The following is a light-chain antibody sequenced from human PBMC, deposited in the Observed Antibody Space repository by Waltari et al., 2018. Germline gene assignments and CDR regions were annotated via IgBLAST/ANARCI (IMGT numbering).Light chain of an antibody. CDR2: KAS. CDR1: QSISSW. V-gene: IGKV1-5*03. Sequence: DIQMTQSPSTLSASVGDRVTITSRASQSISSWLAWYQQKPGKAPKLLIYKASSLESGVPSRFSGSGSGTEFTLTISSLQPDDFATYYCQQYNSYSRTFGQGTKLEIK. CDR3: QQYNSYSRT. J-gene: IGKJ2*01.